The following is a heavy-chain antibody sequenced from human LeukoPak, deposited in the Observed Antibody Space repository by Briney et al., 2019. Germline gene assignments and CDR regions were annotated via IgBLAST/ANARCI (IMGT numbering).Heavy chain of an antibody. D-gene: IGHD2-21*02. V-gene: IGHV1-69*04. CDR2: IIPILGIA. Sequence: SVKVSCKASGGTFSSYAISWVRQAPGQGLEWMGRIIPILGIANYAQKFQGRVTITADKSTSTAYMELSSLRSEDTAVYYCARDVRGGDPGGVYYYYGMDVWGQGTTVTVSS. CDR1: GGTFSSYA. CDR3: ARDVRGGDPGGVYYYYGMDV. J-gene: IGHJ6*02.